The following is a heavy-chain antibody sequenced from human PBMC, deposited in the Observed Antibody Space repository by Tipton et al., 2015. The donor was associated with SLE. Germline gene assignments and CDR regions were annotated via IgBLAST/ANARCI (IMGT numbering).Heavy chain of an antibody. CDR1: GYTFTRNY. D-gene: IGHD3-10*01. V-gene: IGHV1-46*01. CDR3: TRGLRFTMVQGVEY. J-gene: IGHJ4*02. CDR2: INPSGRST. Sequence: QSGAEVKKPGASVKVSCKASGYTFTRNYMNWVRQAPGQGLEWMGVINPSGRSTSYAQKFQGRVTMTRDTSTSTVYMELSSLTSEDTAVYYCTRGLRFTMVQGVEYWGQGTLVTVSS.